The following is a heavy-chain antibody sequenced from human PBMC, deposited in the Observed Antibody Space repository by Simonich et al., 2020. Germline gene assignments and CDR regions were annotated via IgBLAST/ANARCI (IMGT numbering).Heavy chain of an antibody. CDR2: INSDGRRP. CDR1: GFTFSVYW. J-gene: IGHJ4*02. CDR3: ARNRLDY. Sequence: EVQLVESGGGLVQPGGSLRLSCAASGFTFSVYWMHWVRQAQGKGLGWVERINSDGRRPSYADSVKCRFTISRDNAKNTLYLQMNRLRAEDTAVYYCARNRLDYWGQGTLVTVSS. V-gene: IGHV3-74*01.